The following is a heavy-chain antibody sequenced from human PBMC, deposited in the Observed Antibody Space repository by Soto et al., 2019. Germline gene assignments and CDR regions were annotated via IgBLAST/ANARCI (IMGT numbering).Heavy chain of an antibody. CDR1: GGSISSGGYY. D-gene: IGHD6-13*01. V-gene: IGHV4-31*03. J-gene: IGHJ5*02. CDR3: ARDQRSWYNWFDP. Sequence: QVQLQESGPGLVKPSQTLSLTCTVSGGSISSGGYYWSWIRQHPGKGLEWIGYIYYSGSTYYNPSLKSRVTISVDTSKNQFSLKLSSVTATDTAVYYCARDQRSWYNWFDPWGQGTLVTVSS. CDR2: IYYSGST.